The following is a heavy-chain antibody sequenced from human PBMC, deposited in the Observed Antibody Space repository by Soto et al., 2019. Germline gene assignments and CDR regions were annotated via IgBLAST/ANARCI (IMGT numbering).Heavy chain of an antibody. CDR1: GFTFSSYA. CDR3: AKGGVTMVRGGYDAFDI. Sequence: GGSLRLCCAASGFTFSSYAMSWVRQAPGKGLEWVAAISGSGGSTYYADSVKGRFTISRDNSKNTLYLQMNSLRAEDTAVYYCAKGGVTMVRGGYDAFDIWGQGTIVT. CDR2: ISGSGGST. D-gene: IGHD3-10*01. J-gene: IGHJ3*02. V-gene: IGHV3-23*01.